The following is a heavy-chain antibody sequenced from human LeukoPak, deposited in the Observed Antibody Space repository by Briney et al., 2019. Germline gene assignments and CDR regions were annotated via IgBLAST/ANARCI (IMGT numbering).Heavy chain of an antibody. D-gene: IGHD6-19*01. CDR1: GFTFSTYA. V-gene: IGHV3-30*02. J-gene: IGHJ4*02. CDR3: TKDQGPCSSPFH. CDR2: IRNDGSYK. Sequence: GGSLRLSCAASGFTFSTYAIHWVRQAPGKGLEWVAFIRNDGSYKSYADSVKGRFTISRDNSKNTLYLQMNSLRAEDTAVYYCTKDQGPCSSPFHWGQGTLVTVSS.